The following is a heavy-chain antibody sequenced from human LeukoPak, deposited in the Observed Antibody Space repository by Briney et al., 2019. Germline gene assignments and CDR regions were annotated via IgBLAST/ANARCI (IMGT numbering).Heavy chain of an antibody. CDR3: ARGTSGWLPIY. CDR1: GFTVSSNY. J-gene: IGHJ4*02. V-gene: IGHV3-66*01. Sequence: GGSLRLSCAASGFTVSSNYMSWVRQAPGKGLEWVSVIYSCGSTYYADSVKGRFTISRDNAKNSLYLQMNSLRAEDTAVYYCARGTSGWLPIYWGQGTLVTVSS. D-gene: IGHD5-12*01. CDR2: IYSCGST.